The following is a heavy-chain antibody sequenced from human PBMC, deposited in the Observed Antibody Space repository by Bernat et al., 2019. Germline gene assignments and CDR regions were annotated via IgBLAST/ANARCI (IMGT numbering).Heavy chain of an antibody. CDR3: ARVLREPFSSSVRYYFDY. Sequence: EVQLVESGGGLVKPGGSLRLSCAASGFNLSSYSMNWFRQAPGKGLEWVSSISSRSSYIYYTDSVKGRFTISRDHAQNSLYLKMNSLRAEDTAVYYCARVLREPFSSSVRYYFDYWGQGSLVTVSS. CDR2: ISSRSSYI. J-gene: IGHJ4*02. V-gene: IGHV3-21*01. CDR1: GFNLSSYS. D-gene: IGHD6-6*01.